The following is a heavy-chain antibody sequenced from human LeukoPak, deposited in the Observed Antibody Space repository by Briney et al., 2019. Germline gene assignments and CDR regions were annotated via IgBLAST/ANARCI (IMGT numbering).Heavy chain of an antibody. V-gene: IGHV3-15*01. CDR1: GFTLSNAW. CDR2: IKSKTDGGTT. CDR3: TTAGRREYYYDSSGSFFFDY. D-gene: IGHD3-22*01. J-gene: IGHJ4*02. Sequence: GGSLRLSCAASGFTLSNAWMSWVRQAPGKGLEWVGRIKSKTDGGTTDYAAPVKGRFTISRDDSKNTLYLQMNSLKTEDTAVYYCTTAGRREYYYDSSGSFFFDYWAREPWSPSPQ.